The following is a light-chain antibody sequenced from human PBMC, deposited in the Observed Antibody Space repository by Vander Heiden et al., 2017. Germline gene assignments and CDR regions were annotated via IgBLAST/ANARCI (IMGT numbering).Light chain of an antibody. CDR1: SSNIGSNY. J-gene: IGLJ3*02. V-gene: IGLV1-47*02. CDR2: NDN. CDR3: AAWDDSLSRWV. Sequence: SVLTHPPSASRPPGQTASPSCSGSSSNIGSNYVNWYQQLPGTAPKLLIYNDNLRPSGVPDRFSGSKSGTSASLAISGLQSEDEADYYCAAWDDSLSRWVFGGGTKLTVL.